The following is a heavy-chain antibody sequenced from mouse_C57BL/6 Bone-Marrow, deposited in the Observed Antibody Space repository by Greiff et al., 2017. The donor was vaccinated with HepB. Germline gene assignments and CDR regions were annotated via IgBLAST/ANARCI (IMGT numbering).Heavy chain of an antibody. CDR3: ARHEARDYSDWYFDV. J-gene: IGHJ1*03. V-gene: IGHV1-62-2*01. D-gene: IGHD2-12*01. Sequence: VKLQESGAELVKPGASVKLSCKASGYTFTEYTIHWVKQRSGQGLEWIGWFYPGSGSIKYNEKFKDKATLTADKSSSTVYMELSRLTSEDSAVYVCARHEARDYSDWYFDVWGTGTTVTVSS. CDR1: GYTFTEYT. CDR2: FYPGSGSI.